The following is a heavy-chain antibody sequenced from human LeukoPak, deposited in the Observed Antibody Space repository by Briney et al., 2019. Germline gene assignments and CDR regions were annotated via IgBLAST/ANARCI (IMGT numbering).Heavy chain of an antibody. V-gene: IGHV3-23*01. CDR1: GFTFSSYA. Sequence: GSLRLSCAASGFTFSSYAMSWVRLAPGKGLEWVSAISGSGGSTYYADSVKGRFTISRDNSKNTLYLQMNSLRAEDTAVYYCAKTDSSSWYDRVLDYWGQGTLVTVSS. J-gene: IGHJ4*02. CDR3: AKTDSSSWYDRVLDY. CDR2: ISGSGGST. D-gene: IGHD6-13*01.